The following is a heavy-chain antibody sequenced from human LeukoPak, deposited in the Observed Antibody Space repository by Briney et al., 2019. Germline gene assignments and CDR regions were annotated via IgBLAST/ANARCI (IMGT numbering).Heavy chain of an antibody. CDR3: AGHYYGSGSYYPY. Sequence: GESLRISCKGSGYSFTSYWIGWVRQMPGKGLEWMGIIYPGDSDTRYSPSFQGQVTISADKSISTAYLQWSSLKASDTAMYYCAGHYYGSGSYYPYWGQGTLVTVSS. J-gene: IGHJ4*02. CDR2: IYPGDSDT. D-gene: IGHD3-10*01. V-gene: IGHV5-51*01. CDR1: GYSFTSYW.